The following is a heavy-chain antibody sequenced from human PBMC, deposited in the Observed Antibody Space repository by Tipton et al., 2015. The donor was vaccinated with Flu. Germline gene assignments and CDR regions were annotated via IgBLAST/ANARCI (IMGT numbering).Heavy chain of an antibody. J-gene: IGHJ4*02. Sequence: SLRLSCAASGFSFDKYGMHWVRQAPGKGLESVANIKQDGSQIYYVDSVKGRFTISRDNAKNSLYLQMNSLRADDTALYYCARKGLPDHWGQGTLVTVSS. CDR3: ARKGLPDH. CDR2: IKQDGSQI. V-gene: IGHV3-7*01. CDR1: GFSFDKYG.